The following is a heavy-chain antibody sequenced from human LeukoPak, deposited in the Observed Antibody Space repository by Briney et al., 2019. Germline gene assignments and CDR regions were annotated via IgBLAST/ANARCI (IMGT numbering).Heavy chain of an antibody. CDR2: IYYSGST. D-gene: IGHD1-7*01. J-gene: IGHJ4*02. CDR3: ARSHSNWNYLGSFDY. Sequence: SETLSLTCTVSGGSISSSSYYWGWIRQPPGKGLEWIGSIYYSGSTYYNPSLKSRVTISVDTSKNQFALKLSSVTAADTAVYYCARSHSNWNYLGSFDYWGQGTLATVSS. CDR1: GGSISSSSYY. V-gene: IGHV4-39*01.